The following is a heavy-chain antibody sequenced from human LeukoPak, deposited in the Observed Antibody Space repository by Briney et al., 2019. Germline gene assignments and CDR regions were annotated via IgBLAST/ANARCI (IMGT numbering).Heavy chain of an antibody. CDR1: GFNFIEYG. V-gene: IGHV3-30*18. CDR3: AKGGHYYDTAAYWGDY. J-gene: IGHJ4*02. Sequence: GGSLRLSCTGSGFNFIEYGINWVRQAPGKGLEWVAVISYDGSNKYYADSVKGRFTISRDNSKNTLYLQMNSLRAEDTAVYYCAKGGHYYDTAAYWGDYWGQGTLVTVSS. CDR2: ISYDGSNK. D-gene: IGHD3-22*01.